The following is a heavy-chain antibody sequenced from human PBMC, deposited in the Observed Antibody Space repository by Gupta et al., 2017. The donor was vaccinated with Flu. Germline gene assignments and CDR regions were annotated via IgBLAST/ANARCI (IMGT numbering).Heavy chain of an antibody. J-gene: IGHJ6*02. Sequence: EVQLVESGGGLVKPGGSLRLSCAASGFTFSTAWMRWVRQAPGKGLEWVGRIKSKTDGGTTDYAAPVKGRFTISRDESKNTLYLQMNSLKTEDTAVYYCTTALTTGGSYYYDGMDVWGQGTTVTVSS. D-gene: IGHD3-16*01. CDR3: TTALTTGGSYYYDGMDV. CDR1: GFTFSTAW. V-gene: IGHV3-15*01. CDR2: IKSKTDGGTT.